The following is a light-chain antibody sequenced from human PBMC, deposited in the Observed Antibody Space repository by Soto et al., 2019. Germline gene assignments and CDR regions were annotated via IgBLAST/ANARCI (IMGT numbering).Light chain of an antibody. CDR3: AVWDDSLSGWV. V-gene: IGLV1-47*01. CDR1: NSNIGNNY. J-gene: IGLJ3*02. CDR2: RNN. Sequence: QSVLTQPPSASGTPGQRVTISCSGGNSNIGNNYVYWYQQIPGTAPNLLIFRNNRRPSGVPDRFSGSKSGTAASLAISGLRPKDEADYYCAVWDDSLSGWVFGGGTKVTVL.